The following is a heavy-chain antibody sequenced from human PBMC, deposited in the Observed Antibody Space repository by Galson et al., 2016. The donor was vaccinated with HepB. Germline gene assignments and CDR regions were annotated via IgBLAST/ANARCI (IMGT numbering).Heavy chain of an antibody. V-gene: IGHV3-30-3*01. Sequence: SLRLSCAASGFTFSTYAIHWVRQAPGKGLEWVIVISYGGGSHKYFADSVKGRFTISRDNSKNTVYLQMNSLRAEDTAVYYCVKALAGGGSDLGGVYGMDVWGQGTTVTFSS. D-gene: IGHD5-12*01. CDR2: ISYGGGSHK. CDR3: VKALAGGGSDLGGVYGMDV. CDR1: GFTFSTYA. J-gene: IGHJ6*02.